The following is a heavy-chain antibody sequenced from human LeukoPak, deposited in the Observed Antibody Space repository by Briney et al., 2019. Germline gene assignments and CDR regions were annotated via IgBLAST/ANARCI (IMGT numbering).Heavy chain of an antibody. J-gene: IGHJ4*02. CDR2: ISGSGGST. CDR1: GFTFTNYA. D-gene: IGHD4-17*01. Sequence: PGESLRLSCAASGFTFTNYAMSWVRQAPGKGLEWVSTISGSGGSTYYADSVKGRFTIYRDKSKNTLFLQMNSLRAEDTAVYYCAKSYGDYLGYFDSWGQGTLVAVSS. V-gene: IGHV3-23*01. CDR3: AKSYGDYLGYFDS.